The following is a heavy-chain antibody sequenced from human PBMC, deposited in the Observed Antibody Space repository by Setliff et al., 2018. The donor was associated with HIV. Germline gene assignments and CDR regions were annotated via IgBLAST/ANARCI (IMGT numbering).Heavy chain of an antibody. CDR1: GGSISSYY. CDR3: ARRIAVANYYFDF. CDR2: IYTSGST. V-gene: IGHV4-4*07. J-gene: IGHJ4*02. Sequence: SETLSLTCTVSGGSISSYYCSWIRQPAGKGLEWIGRIYTSGSTNYNPSLKSRVTMSVDTSKSQFSLKLRSVTATDTAVYYCARRIAVANYYFDFWGQGTLVTVSS. D-gene: IGHD6-19*01.